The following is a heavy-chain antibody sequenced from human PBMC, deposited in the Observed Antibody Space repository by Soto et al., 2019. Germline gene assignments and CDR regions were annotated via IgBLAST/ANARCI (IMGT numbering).Heavy chain of an antibody. CDR1: GFTFSSYA. J-gene: IGHJ1*01. D-gene: IGHD1-26*01. Sequence: GGSLRLSCAASGFTFSSYAMSWVRQAPGKGLEWVSVITSTGDNIYYADSVKGRFAISRDNSQSTVSLQMNSLRAEDAAVYYCARERQGRAEHWGQGTQVTVSS. V-gene: IGHV3-23*01. CDR3: ARERQGRAEH. CDR2: ITSTGDNI.